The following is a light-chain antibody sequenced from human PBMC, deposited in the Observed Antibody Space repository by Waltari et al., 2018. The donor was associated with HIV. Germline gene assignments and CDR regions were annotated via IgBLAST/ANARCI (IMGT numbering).Light chain of an antibody. Sequence: EIVLTQSPATLSLFPGERANLSCRASQSVSSYLAWYQQKPGQAPRLLIYDASNRATGIPARFSGSGSGTDFTLTISSLEPEDFAVYYCQQRSNWPPGTFGGGTKVEIK. V-gene: IGKV3-11*01. J-gene: IGKJ4*01. CDR1: QSVSSY. CDR3: QQRSNWPPGT. CDR2: DAS.